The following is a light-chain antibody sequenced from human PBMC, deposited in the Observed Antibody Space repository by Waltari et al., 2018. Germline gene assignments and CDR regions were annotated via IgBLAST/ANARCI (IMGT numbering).Light chain of an antibody. J-gene: IGKJ4*01. CDR3: QQRSNWPGLT. CDR2: DAS. V-gene: IGKV3-11*01. Sequence: EIVLTQSPATLSWSPGERATLPCRASQSVSSYLAWYQQKPGQAPRLLIYDASNRATGIPARFSGSGSGTDFTLTISSLEPEDFAVYYCQQRSNWPGLTFGGGTKVEIK. CDR1: QSVSSY.